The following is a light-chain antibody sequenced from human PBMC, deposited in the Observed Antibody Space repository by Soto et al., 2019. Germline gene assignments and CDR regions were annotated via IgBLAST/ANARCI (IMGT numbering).Light chain of an antibody. CDR3: QAWDSSLEGYV. CDR2: QDS. V-gene: IGLV3-1*01. CDR1: KLGDKY. Sequence: SYELTQPPSVSVSPGQTASITCSGDKLGDKYACWYQQKPGQSPVLVIYQDSKRPSGIPERFSGSNSGNTATLTISGTQAMDEADYYCQAWDSSLEGYVFGTGTKVTVL. J-gene: IGLJ1*01.